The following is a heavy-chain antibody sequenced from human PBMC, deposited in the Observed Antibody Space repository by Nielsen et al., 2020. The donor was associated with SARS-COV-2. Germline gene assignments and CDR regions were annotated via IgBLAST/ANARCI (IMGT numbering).Heavy chain of an antibody. J-gene: IGHJ6*03. D-gene: IGHD5-18*01. CDR2: IYYSGST. V-gene: IGHV4-31*03. CDR3: ARSVTGVYYYYYYYMDV. CDR1: GGSISSGGYY. Sequence: LRLSCTVSGGSISSGGYYWSWIRQHPGKGLEWIGYIYYSGSTYYNPSLKSRVTISVDTSKNQFSLKLSSVTAADTAVYYCARSVTGVYYYYYYYMDVWGKGTTVTVSS.